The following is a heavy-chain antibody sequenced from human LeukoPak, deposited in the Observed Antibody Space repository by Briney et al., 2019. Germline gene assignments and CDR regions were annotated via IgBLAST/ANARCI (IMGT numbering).Heavy chain of an antibody. CDR2: INPSGGST. J-gene: IGHJ4*02. CDR3: ARHYGDYTGIFDY. Sequence: ASVKVSCKASGYTFTGYYMHWVRQAPGQGLEWMGIINPSGGSTSYAQKFQGRVTMTTDTSTSTAYMELRSLRSDDTAVYYCARHYGDYTGIFDYWGQGTLVTVSS. V-gene: IGHV1-46*01. CDR1: GYTFTGYY. D-gene: IGHD4-17*01.